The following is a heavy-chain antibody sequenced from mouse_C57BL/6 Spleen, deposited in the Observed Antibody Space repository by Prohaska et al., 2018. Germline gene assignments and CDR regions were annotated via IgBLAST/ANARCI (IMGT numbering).Heavy chain of an antibody. CDR2: IRLKSDNYAT. V-gene: IGHV6-3*01. CDR1: GFTFSNYW. D-gene: IGHD6-5*01. J-gene: IGHJ1*01. Sequence: KLEESGGGLVQPGGSMKLSCVASGFTFSNYWMNWIRQSPEKGIERDAQIRLKSDNYATHYEEFVKGRFTISRDDSIFMIHLQTNSISAATLVPYSSLFRSKQWYQRRVHSAKIMTCKEQYF. CDR3: LFRSKQWYQRRVHSAKIMTCKEQYF.